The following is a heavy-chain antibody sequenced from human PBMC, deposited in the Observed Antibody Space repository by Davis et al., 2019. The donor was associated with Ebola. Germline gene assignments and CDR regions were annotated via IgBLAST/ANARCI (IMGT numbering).Heavy chain of an antibody. CDR1: GFIFSTYA. CDR3: AKDYCSSTSCFFDY. Sequence: PGGSLRLSCAASGFIFSTYAMTWVRHGPGKGLEWVSGIRWNSGSIGYADSVKGRFTISRDNAKNSLYLQMNSLRAEDTALYYCAKDYCSSTSCFFDYWGQGTLVTVSS. CDR2: IRWNSGSI. D-gene: IGHD2-2*01. J-gene: IGHJ4*02. V-gene: IGHV3-9*01.